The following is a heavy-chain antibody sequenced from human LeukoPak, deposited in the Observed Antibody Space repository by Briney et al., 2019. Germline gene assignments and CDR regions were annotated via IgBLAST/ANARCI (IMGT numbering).Heavy chain of an antibody. J-gene: IGHJ6*03. V-gene: IGHV3-30*18. D-gene: IGHD2-2*01. CDR3: AKAADQYYYYYFYYMDV. Sequence: GGSLRLSCAASGFTFSSYGMHWVRQAPGKGLEWVAVISFDGSSKDYAESVKGRFTISRDNSKNTLYLQMNSLRVEDTAVYYCAKAADQYYYYYFYYMDVWGKGTTVTVSS. CDR1: GFTFSSYG. CDR2: ISFDGSSK.